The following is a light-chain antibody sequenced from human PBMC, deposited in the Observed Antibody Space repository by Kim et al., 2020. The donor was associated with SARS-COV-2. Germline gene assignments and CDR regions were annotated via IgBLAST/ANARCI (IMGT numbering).Light chain of an antibody. J-gene: IGLJ1*01. Sequence: QSALTQPASVSGSPGQSITISCTGTSSDIGTDKYVSWYLQHPGKVPKIVIYDVSKRPSGVSNRFSGSKSGNTASLTISGLQAEDEADYYCSSHTKSRTLVFGSGTKVTVL. CDR3: SSHTKSRTLV. CDR1: SSDIGTDKY. V-gene: IGLV2-14*03. CDR2: DVS.